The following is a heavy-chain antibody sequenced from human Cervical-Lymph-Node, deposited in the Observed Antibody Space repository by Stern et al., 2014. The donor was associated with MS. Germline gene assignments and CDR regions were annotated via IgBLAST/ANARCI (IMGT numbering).Heavy chain of an antibody. D-gene: IGHD6-6*01. CDR3: ARHRAARSFDS. CDR2: IWFDGSEI. Sequence: VQLVESGGGVVQPGRSLRLSCEASGFSFSSYVMDWVRQAPGKGLEWVAVIWFDGSEIYYADSVKGRFTISRDNPKNTLYLQMNSLRAEDTAVYYCARHRAARSFDSWGQGTLVTVSS. J-gene: IGHJ4*02. CDR1: GFSFSSYV. V-gene: IGHV3-33*01.